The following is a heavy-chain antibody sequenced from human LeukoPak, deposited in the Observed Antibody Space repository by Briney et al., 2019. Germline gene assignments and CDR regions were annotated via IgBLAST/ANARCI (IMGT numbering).Heavy chain of an antibody. D-gene: IGHD3-10*01. CDR3: ARDPDLIPGVNFHY. Sequence: QTGGSLRLSCAASGFTFSSYEMNWVRQAPGKGLEWVSYISSSGSTIYYADSVKGRFTISRDNAKNSLYLQMNSLTDDDTAVYYCARDPDLIPGVNFHYWGQGTLVTVSS. CDR2: ISSSGSTI. CDR1: GFTFSSYE. J-gene: IGHJ4*02. V-gene: IGHV3-48*03.